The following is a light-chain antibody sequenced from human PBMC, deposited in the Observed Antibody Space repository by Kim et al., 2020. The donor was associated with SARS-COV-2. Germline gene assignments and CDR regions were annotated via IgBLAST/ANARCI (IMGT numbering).Light chain of an antibody. CDR2: GAS. V-gene: IGKV3-15*01. CDR3: QQYNDWPYT. J-gene: IGKJ2*01. Sequence: EIVMTQSPATLSVSPGERATLSCRASQSVSSNLVWYQQKPGQAPRLLISGASTRATDIPARFSGSGSGTEFTLTISSLQSEDFAVYYCQQYNDWPYTFGQGTKLEI. CDR1: QSVSSN.